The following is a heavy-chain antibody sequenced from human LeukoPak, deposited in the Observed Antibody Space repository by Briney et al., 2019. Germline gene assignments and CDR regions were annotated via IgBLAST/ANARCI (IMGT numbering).Heavy chain of an antibody. CDR2: IDHRGDT. CDR3: ARGATISETGYFDF. V-gene: IGHV4-34*01. Sequence: SETLSLTCAVYGGSSRRYYWSWIRQSPGKGLEWIAEIDHRGDTNYNPSVKSRVTISVDTSKNQFSLKVRSLSAADTAVYYCARGATISETGYFDFWGQGTLVTVSS. D-gene: IGHD5-24*01. J-gene: IGHJ4*03. CDR1: GGSSRRYY.